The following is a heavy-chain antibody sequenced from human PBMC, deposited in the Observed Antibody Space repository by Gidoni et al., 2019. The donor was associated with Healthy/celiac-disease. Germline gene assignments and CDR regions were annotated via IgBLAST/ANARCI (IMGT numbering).Heavy chain of an antibody. CDR1: GGSISSSSYY. CDR2: IYYSGST. V-gene: IGHV4-39*01. Sequence: ESGPGLVKPSETLSLTCTVPGGSISSSSYYWGWIRQPPGKGLEWIGSIYYSGSTYYNPSLKSRVTISVDTSKNQFSLKLSSVTAADTAVYYCARTYYDFWSGDTTYFDYWGQGTLVTVSS. CDR3: ARTYYDFWSGDTTYFDY. D-gene: IGHD3-3*01. J-gene: IGHJ4*02.